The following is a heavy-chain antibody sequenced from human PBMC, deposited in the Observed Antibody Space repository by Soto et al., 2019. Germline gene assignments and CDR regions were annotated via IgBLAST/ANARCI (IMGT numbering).Heavy chain of an antibody. CDR3: ASSGTDYGDYHWYFDL. Sequence: PSETLSLTCTVSGGSISSSSYYWGWIRQPPGKGLEWIGSIYYSGSTYYNPSLKSRVTISVDTSKNQFSLKLSSVTAADTAVYYFASSGTDYGDYHWYFDLWGRGTLVTVSS. J-gene: IGHJ2*01. CDR1: GGSISSSSYY. CDR2: IYYSGST. D-gene: IGHD4-17*01. V-gene: IGHV4-39*01.